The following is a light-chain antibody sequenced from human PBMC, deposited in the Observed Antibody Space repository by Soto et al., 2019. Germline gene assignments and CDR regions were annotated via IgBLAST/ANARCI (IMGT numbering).Light chain of an antibody. CDR2: SAS. CDR3: QQYVSGFRS. J-gene: IGKJ1*01. CDR1: QSVSSK. Sequence: EIVMTQSPATLSASVGERVTLTCRASQSVSSKLAWYQQKPVTAPKLLIYSASTMQSGIPARFSGSGSGTEFTLTISSLQSEDFAAYYCQQYVSGFRSFGQGTKVDI. V-gene: IGKV3-15*01.